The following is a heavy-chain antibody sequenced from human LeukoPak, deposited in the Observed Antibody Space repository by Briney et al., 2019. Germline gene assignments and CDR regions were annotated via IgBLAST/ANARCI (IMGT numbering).Heavy chain of an antibody. CDR3: ARSLTGYSSGWYVY. D-gene: IGHD6-19*01. J-gene: IGHJ4*02. V-gene: IGHV1-18*01. CDR2: ISAYNGNT. CDR1: GYTFTSYG. Sequence: ATVKVSCKASGYTFTSYGISWVRQAPGQGLEWMGWISAYNGNTNYAQKLQGRVTMTTDTSTSTAYMELRSLRSDDTAVYYCARSLTGYSSGWYVYWGQGTLVTVSS.